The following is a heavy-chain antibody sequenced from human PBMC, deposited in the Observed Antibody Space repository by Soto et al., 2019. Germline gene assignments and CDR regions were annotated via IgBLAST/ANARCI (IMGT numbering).Heavy chain of an antibody. J-gene: IGHJ2*01. V-gene: IGHV4-30-4*01. CDR3: ARETGHARYCDL. CDR1: GCSISSGDYY. Sequence: QVQLQESGPGLVKPSQTLSLTCAVSGCSISSGDYYWSWVRQTPGKGLEWIGYIYYSGNPYYKSSLKSRLIISSDTSKNQFSLKLSSVTAADTAVYYCARETGHARYCDLWGRSTLVTVSS. CDR2: IYYSGNP.